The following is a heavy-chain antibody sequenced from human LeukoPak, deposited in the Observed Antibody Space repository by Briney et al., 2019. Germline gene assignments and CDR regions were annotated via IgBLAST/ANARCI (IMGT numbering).Heavy chain of an antibody. CDR2: IFYSGST. Sequence: SXXXXXXXNWWSWVRQPPGKGRGWIGEIFYSGSTNYNPSLKSRIIISVDKSKNQLSLKLSCVTDADTAVYYCXXXXXXXXXXXXSXDIWGXXTXVTVSS. CDR1: XXXXXXXNW. CDR3: XXXXXXXXXXXXSXDI. J-gene: IGHJ3*02. V-gene: IGHV4-4*02.